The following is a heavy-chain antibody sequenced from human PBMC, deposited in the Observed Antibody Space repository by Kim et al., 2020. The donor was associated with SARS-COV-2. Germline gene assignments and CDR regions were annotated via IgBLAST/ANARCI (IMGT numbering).Heavy chain of an antibody. CDR1: GGTFSSYA. V-gene: IGHV1-69*13. CDR2: IIPIFGTA. J-gene: IGHJ6*02. Sequence: SVKVSCKASGGTFSSYAISWVRQAPGQGLEWMGGIIPIFGTANYAQKFQGRVTITADESTSTAYMELSSLRSEDTAVYYCARGLGAYDYVWGSYRDYYYYGMDVWGQGTTVTVSS. CDR3: ARGLGAYDYVWGSYRDYYYYGMDV. D-gene: IGHD3-16*02.